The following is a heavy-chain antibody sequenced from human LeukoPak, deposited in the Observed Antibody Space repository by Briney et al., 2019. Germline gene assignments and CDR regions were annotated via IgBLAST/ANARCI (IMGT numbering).Heavy chain of an antibody. V-gene: IGHV4-61*01. Sequence: SETLSLTCTVSGGSFISSSYYWSWIRQPPGKGLEWIGYIYYSGSTNYNPSLKSRVTISVDTSKNQFSLKLGSVTAADTAVYYCAREEALGSGSFDYWGQGTLVTVSS. CDR2: IYYSGST. J-gene: IGHJ4*02. CDR1: GGSFISSSYY. D-gene: IGHD1-26*01. CDR3: AREEALGSGSFDY.